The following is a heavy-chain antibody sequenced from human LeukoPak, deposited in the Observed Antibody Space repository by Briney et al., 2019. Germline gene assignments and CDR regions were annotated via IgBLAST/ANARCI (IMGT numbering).Heavy chain of an antibody. CDR1: GFTFSTYT. CDR2: ISSSSTYI. J-gene: IGHJ6*03. Sequence: PGGSLRLSCAASGFTFSTYTMNWVRQAPGKGLEWVSYISSSSTYIYYADSVKGRFTISRDNAKNSLYLQMNNLRAEDTAMYYCAKDVYSCSSGSCPTYYYYMDVWGKGTTVTVS. D-gene: IGHD2-15*01. CDR3: AKDVYSCSSGSCPTYYYYMDV. V-gene: IGHV3-21*01.